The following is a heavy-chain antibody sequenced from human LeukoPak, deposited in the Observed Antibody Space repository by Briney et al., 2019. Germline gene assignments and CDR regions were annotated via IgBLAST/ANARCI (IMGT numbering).Heavy chain of an antibody. CDR1: GFTFSSYS. CDR3: ARDRLERVVAGTVDC. J-gene: IGHJ4*02. CDR2: ISSSSSTI. Sequence: GGSLRLSCAASGFTFSSYSMNWVRQAPGKGLEWVSYISSSSSTIYYADSVKGRFTISRDNSKNTLYVQMNSLGAEDTAVYYCARDRLERVVAGTVDCWGQGTLVTVSS. V-gene: IGHV3-48*01. D-gene: IGHD6-19*01.